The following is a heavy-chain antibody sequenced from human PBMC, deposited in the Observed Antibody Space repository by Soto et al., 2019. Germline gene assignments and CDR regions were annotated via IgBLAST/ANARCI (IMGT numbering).Heavy chain of an antibody. Sequence: SETLSLTCTVSGGSISSYYWSWIRQPPGKGLEWIGYIYYSGSTNYNPSLKSRVTISVDTSKNQFSLKLSSVTAADTAVYYCAREVREEGAPTWYYGMDVWGQGTTVTVSS. CDR1: GGSISSYY. CDR3: AREVREEGAPTWYYGMDV. V-gene: IGHV4-59*01. D-gene: IGHD1-26*01. CDR2: IYYSGST. J-gene: IGHJ6*02.